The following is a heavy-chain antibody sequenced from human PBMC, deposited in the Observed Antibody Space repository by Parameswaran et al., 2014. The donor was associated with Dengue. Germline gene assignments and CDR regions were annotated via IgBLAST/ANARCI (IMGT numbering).Heavy chain of an antibody. CDR3: VKAPESRYYDILTGYYNTYYFDY. J-gene: IGHJ4*02. CDR2: ISSNGGST. Sequence: GSLRLSCSASGFTFSSYAMHWVRQAPGKGLEYVSGISSNGGSTYYADSVKGRFTISRDNSKNTLYLQMSSLRAEDTAVYHCVKAPESRYYDILTGYYNTYYFDYWGQGTLVTVSS. CDR1: GFTFSSYA. V-gene: IGHV3-64D*06. D-gene: IGHD3-9*01.